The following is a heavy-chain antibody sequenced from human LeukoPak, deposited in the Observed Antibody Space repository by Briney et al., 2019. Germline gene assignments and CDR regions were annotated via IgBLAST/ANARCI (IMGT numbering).Heavy chain of an antibody. CDR1: GGTFSSYA. CDR2: IIPIFGTA. V-gene: IGHV1-69*13. Sequence: ASVKVSCKASGGTFSSYAISWVRQAPGQGLEWMGGIIPIFGTANYAQKFQGSATITADESTSTAYMELSSLRSEDAAVYYCARALIGAAYYGMDVWGQGTTVTVSS. CDR3: ARALIGAAYYGMDV. J-gene: IGHJ6*02. D-gene: IGHD6-13*01.